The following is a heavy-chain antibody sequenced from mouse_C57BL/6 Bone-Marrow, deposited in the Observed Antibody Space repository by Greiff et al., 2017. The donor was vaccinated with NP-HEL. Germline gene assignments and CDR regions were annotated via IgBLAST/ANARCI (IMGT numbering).Heavy chain of an antibody. CDR1: GFTFSSYG. Sequence: EVKLVESGGDLVKPGGSLKLSCAASGFTFSSYGMSWVRQTPDKRLEWVATISSGGSYTYYPDSVKGRFTISRDNAKNTLYLQMSSLKSEDTAMYYCASITTVEDYWGQGTTLTVSS. D-gene: IGHD1-1*01. V-gene: IGHV5-6*01. CDR3: ASITTVEDY. J-gene: IGHJ2*01. CDR2: ISSGGSYT.